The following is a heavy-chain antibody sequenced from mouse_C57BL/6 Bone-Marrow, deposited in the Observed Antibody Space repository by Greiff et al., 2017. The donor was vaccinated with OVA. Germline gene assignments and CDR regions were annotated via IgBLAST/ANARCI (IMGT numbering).Heavy chain of an antibody. J-gene: IGHJ4*01. Sequence: VQLQQPGAELVRPGTSVKLSCKASGYTFTSYWMHWVKQRPGQGLEWIGVIDPSDSYTNYNQKFKGKATLTVDTSSSTAYMQLSSLTSEDSAVYYCARKTTVERDYAMGYWGQGTSVTVSS. CDR2: IDPSDSYT. CDR3: ARKTTVERDYAMGY. V-gene: IGHV1-59*01. CDR1: GYTFTSYW. D-gene: IGHD1-1*01.